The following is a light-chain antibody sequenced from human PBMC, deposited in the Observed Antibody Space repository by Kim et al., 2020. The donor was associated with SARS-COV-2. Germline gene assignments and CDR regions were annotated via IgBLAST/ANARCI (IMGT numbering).Light chain of an antibody. CDR2: EVT. CDR3: CSYAGSRNV. Sequence: QSALTQPASVSGSPGQSITISCTGTSSDVGNYNLVSWYQQHPGKAPKLMIYEVTKRPSGVSNRFSGSKSGNTASLTISGLQAEDEADYYCCSYAGSRNVFGGDTKVTVL. V-gene: IGLV2-23*02. J-gene: IGLJ7*01. CDR1: SSDVGNYNL.